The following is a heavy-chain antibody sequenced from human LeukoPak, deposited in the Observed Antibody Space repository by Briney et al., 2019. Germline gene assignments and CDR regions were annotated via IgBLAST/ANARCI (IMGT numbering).Heavy chain of an antibody. J-gene: IGHJ4*02. CDR2: IIPISGTA. D-gene: IGHD5-24*01. V-gene: IGHV1-69*13. CDR3: ARSRRDGYNHN. Sequence: APVKVSCKASGGTFSSYAISWVRQAPGQGLEWMGGIIPISGTANYAQKFQGRVTITADESTSTAYMELSSLRSEDTAVYYCARSRRDGYNHNWGQGTLVTVSS. CDR1: GGTFSSYA.